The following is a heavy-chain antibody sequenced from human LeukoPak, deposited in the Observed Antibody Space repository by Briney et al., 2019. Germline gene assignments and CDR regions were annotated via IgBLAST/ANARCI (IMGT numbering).Heavy chain of an antibody. D-gene: IGHD1-1*01. CDR3: AKSLLTTATGTGRAFDI. V-gene: IGHV3-30*02. CDR2: IRYDGSDK. CDR1: GFTFSSYG. Sequence: GGSLRLSCAASGFTFSSYGMHWVRQAPGKGLEWVAFIRYDGSDKYYADSVKGRFTISRDNSKNTLYLQMNSLRAEDTAVYYCAKSLLTTATGTGRAFDIWGQGTMVTVSS. J-gene: IGHJ3*02.